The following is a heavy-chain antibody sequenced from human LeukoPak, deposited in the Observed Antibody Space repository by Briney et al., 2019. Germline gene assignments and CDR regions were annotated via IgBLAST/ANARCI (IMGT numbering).Heavy chain of an antibody. CDR3: ARGVMPQLPDWFDP. J-gene: IGHJ5*02. D-gene: IGHD2-2*01. CDR1: GFTFSSYS. V-gene: IGHV3-21*01. CDR2: ISSGSSYI. Sequence: GGSLRLSCAASGFTFSSYSMNWVRQAPGKGLEWVSSISSGSSYIYYADSVKGQFTISRDNAKNSLYLQMNSLRAEDTAVYYCARGVMPQLPDWFDPWGQGTLVTVSS.